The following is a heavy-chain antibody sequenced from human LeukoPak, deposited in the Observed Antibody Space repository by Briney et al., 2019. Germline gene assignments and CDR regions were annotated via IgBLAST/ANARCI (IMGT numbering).Heavy chain of an antibody. CDR1: GFTFSNAW. D-gene: IGHD4-23*01. CDR2: IKQDGSEK. V-gene: IGHV3-7*01. CDR3: ARGRVYGGNPGGY. Sequence: PGGSLRLSCAASGFTFSNAWMSWVRQAPGKGLEWVANIKQDGSEKYYVDSVKGRFTISRDNAKNSLYLQMNSLRAEDTAVYYCARGRVYGGNPGGYWGQGTLVTVSS. J-gene: IGHJ4*02.